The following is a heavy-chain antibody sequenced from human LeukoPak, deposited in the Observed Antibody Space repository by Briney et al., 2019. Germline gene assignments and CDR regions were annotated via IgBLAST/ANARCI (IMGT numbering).Heavy chain of an antibody. CDR1: GFTFSSYG. CDR2: ISYDGSNK. Sequence: GRSLRLSCAASGFTFSSYGMHWVRQAPGKGLEWVAVISYDGSNKYYADSVKGRFTISRDNSKNTLHLQMNSLRAEDTAVYYCAKSGTTVTTVCWYFDLWGRGTLVTVSS. CDR3: AKSGTTVTTVCWYFDL. D-gene: IGHD4-17*01. J-gene: IGHJ2*01. V-gene: IGHV3-30*18.